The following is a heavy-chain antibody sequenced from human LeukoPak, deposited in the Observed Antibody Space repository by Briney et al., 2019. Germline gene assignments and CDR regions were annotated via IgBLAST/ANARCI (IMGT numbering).Heavy chain of an antibody. Sequence: SETLSLTCAVYGGSFSGYYWSWIRQPPGKGLEWIGEINHSGSTNYNPSLKSRVTISVDTSKNQFSLKLSTVTAADTAVYYCARGQLHSSSLDRSDWFDPWGQGTMVTVSS. D-gene: IGHD2-2*01. CDR1: GGSFSGYY. V-gene: IGHV4-34*01. CDR2: INHSGST. CDR3: ARGQLHSSSLDRSDWFDP. J-gene: IGHJ5*02.